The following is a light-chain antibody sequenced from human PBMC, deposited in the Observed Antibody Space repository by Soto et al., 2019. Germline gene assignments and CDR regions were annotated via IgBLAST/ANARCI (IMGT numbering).Light chain of an antibody. CDR3: HSYACSRSGVV. CDR1: SSNIGAGYD. CDR2: GNS. J-gene: IGLJ2*01. V-gene: IGLV1-40*01. Sequence: QSVLTQPPSVSGAPGQTVTISCTGSSSNIGAGYDVHWYQQLPGTAPKLLIYGNSNRPSGVPDRFSGSKSGTAASLAITGLQAEDEAEDYCHSYACSRSGVVFGGGNKLTVL.